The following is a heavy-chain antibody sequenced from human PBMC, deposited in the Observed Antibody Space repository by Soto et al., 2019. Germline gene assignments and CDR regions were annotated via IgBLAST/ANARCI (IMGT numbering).Heavy chain of an antibody. V-gene: IGHV1-46*03. D-gene: IGHD3-10*01. CDR3: AARGGDSAYYYYMDV. CDR2: INPSGGST. CDR1: GYTFTSYY. Sequence: GASVKVSFKASGYTFTSYYMHWVRQAPGQGLEWMGIINPSGGSTSYAQKFQGRVTMTRDTSTSTVYMELSSLRSEDTAVYYCAARGGDSAYYYYMDVWGKGTTVTVSS. J-gene: IGHJ6*03.